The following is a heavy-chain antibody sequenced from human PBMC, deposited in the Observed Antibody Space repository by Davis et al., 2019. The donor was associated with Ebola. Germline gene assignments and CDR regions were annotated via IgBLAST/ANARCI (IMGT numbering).Heavy chain of an antibody. CDR1: GGTFSSYA. CDR2: IIPILGIA. D-gene: IGHD1-26*01. Sequence: AASVKVSCKASGGTFSSYAISWVRQAPGQGLEWMGRIIPILGIANYAQKFQGRVTITADKSTSTAYMELSGLRSEDTAVYYCARAPGEWELLYFDYWGQGTLVTVSS. V-gene: IGHV1-69*04. CDR3: ARAPGEWELLYFDY. J-gene: IGHJ4*02.